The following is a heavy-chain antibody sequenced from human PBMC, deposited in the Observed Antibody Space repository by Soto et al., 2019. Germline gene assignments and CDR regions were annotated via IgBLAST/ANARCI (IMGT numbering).Heavy chain of an antibody. CDR3: AKDDVAGDGLWLVSD. CDR2: ITGSGNTI. CDR1: GFSFNKYA. J-gene: IGHJ4*02. Sequence: DVQLLESGGGLVQPGGSLRLSCVASGFSFNKYAMIWVRQAPGKGQEWVSGITGSGNTIEYTASVKGRFTISRDNSKNTVYLQMDGLRAEDTAMYYCAKDDVAGDGLWLVSDWGQGMPVTVS. D-gene: IGHD2-21*02. V-gene: IGHV3-23*01.